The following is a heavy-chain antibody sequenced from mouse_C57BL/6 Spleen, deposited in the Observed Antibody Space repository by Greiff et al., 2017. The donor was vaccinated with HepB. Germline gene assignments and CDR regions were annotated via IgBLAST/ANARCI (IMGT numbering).Heavy chain of an antibody. CDR3: ARNYGSFYAMDY. V-gene: IGHV7-3*01. CDR1: GFTFTDYY. J-gene: IGHJ4*01. D-gene: IGHD1-1*01. Sequence: EVKLMESGGGLVQPGGSLSLSCAASGFTFTDYYMSWVRQPPGKALEWLGFIRNKANGYTTEYSASVKGRFTISRDNSQSILYLQMNALRAEDSATYYCARNYGSFYAMDYWGQGTSVTVSS. CDR2: IRNKANGYTT.